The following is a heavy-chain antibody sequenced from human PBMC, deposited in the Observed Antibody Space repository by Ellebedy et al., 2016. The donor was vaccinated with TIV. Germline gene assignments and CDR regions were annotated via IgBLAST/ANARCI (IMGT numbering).Heavy chain of an antibody. CDR1: GYSITSGYY. CDR3: ASGSGYDLYNWFDP. V-gene: IGHV4-38-2*02. D-gene: IGHD5-12*01. J-gene: IGHJ5*02. Sequence: MPSETLSLTCSVSGYSITSGYYWGWIRQPPGKGLEWIGTIFHSGSTYYNPSLKSRVTMSVDTSKNQFSLKLSAVTAADTAVYYCASGSGYDLYNWFDPWGQGTLVTVSS. CDR2: IFHSGST.